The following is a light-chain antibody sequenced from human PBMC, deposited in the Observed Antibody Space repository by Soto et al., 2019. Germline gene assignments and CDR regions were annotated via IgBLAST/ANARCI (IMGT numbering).Light chain of an antibody. Sequence: QSVLTQPASVSGSPGQSITISCTGTSSDVGGYIYVSWYQQHPGKAPKLMIYDVTSRPSGVSYRFSGSKSGNTASLTISGLQAEDEADYYCSSYTSSSTPYVFGTGTKVTVL. CDR1: SSDVGGYIY. J-gene: IGLJ1*01. CDR2: DVT. CDR3: SSYTSSSTPYV. V-gene: IGLV2-14*01.